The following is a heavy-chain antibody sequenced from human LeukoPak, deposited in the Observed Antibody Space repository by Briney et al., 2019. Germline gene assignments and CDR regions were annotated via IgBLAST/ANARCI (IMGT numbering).Heavy chain of an antibody. J-gene: IGHJ4*02. CDR2: INNDGSST. V-gene: IGHV3-74*01. CDR1: GFTFSSYW. Sequence: GSLRFSCAASGFTFSSYWMHWIRPAPGRGLVWVARINNDGSSTSYADSVKSRYTISQDNANNTLHLQMNSLRAEDTAVYYCARVRSAGAVDYWGQGTLGTVSS. CDR3: ARVRSAGAVDY.